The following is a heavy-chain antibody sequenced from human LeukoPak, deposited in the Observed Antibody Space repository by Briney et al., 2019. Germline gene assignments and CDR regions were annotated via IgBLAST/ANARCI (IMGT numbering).Heavy chain of an antibody. J-gene: IGHJ4*02. CDR3: AKDRITVTPYYFDY. CDR1: GFTFSSYA. V-gene: IGHV3-23*01. CDR2: VSGSGGST. D-gene: IGHD1-20*01. Sequence: PGGPLRLSCAASGFTFSSYAMSWVRQAPGKGLEWVSGVSGSGGSTYYADSVKGRFTISRDNSKNTLYLQMNSLRAEDTALYYCAKDRITVTPYYFDYWGQGTLVTVSS.